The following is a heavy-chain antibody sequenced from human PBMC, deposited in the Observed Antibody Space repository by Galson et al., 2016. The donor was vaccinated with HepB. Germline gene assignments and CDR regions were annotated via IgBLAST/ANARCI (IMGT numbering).Heavy chain of an antibody. D-gene: IGHD1-26*01. CDR3: RRGASN. CDR2: INQDGNAK. CDR1: GFTFSTSW. J-gene: IGHJ4*02. Sequence: SLRLSCAASGFTFSTSWMNWVRQAPGKRLECVANINQDGNAKYYVDSVKGRFTTARDNAKNSLYLQLDTLRVEDTAVYYCRRGASNWGQGTLVTVSP. V-gene: IGHV3-7*04.